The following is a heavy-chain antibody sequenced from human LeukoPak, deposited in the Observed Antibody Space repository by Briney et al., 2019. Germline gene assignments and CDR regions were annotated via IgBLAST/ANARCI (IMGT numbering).Heavy chain of an antibody. CDR1: GYTFTSYY. CDR3: ARESPGDYDSSGYYLDY. D-gene: IGHD3-22*01. CDR2: INPSGGST. J-gene: IGHJ4*02. V-gene: IGHV1-46*01. Sequence: ASVKVSCKASGYTFTSYYMHWVRQAPGQGLEWMGIINPSGGSTSYAQKFQGRVAMTRDTSTSTVYMELSSLRSEDTAVYYCARESPGDYDSSGYYLDYWGQGTLVTVSS.